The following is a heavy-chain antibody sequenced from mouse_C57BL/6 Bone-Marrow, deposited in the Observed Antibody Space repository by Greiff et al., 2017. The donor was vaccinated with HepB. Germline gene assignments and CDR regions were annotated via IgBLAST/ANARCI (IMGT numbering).Heavy chain of an antibody. V-gene: IGHV5-12*01. CDR3: ARHANYGTYFDY. Sequence: EVQVVESGGGLVQPGGSLKLSCAASGFTFSDYYMYWVRQTPEKRLEWVAYISNGGGSTYYPDTVKGRFTISRDNAKNTLYLQMSRLKSEDTAMYYCARHANYGTYFDYWGQGTTLTVSS. D-gene: IGHD2-1*01. J-gene: IGHJ2*01. CDR2: ISNGGGST. CDR1: GFTFSDYY.